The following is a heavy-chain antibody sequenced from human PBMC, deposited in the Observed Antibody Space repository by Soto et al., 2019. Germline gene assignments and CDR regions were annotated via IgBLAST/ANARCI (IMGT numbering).Heavy chain of an antibody. CDR3: VRDRVGVSSNWFDS. D-gene: IGHD1-26*01. V-gene: IGHV4-59*01. CDR2: IDNSATT. CDR1: GGSISYSY. J-gene: IGHJ5*01. Sequence: PSETLYLTCTVSGGSISYSYWSWILQPPGKGLEWIGYIDNSATTNYNPALKSRVTTSLDMSKNQFSLKLTSVTAADTAVYYCVRDRVGVSSNWFDSWGRGILVTVSS.